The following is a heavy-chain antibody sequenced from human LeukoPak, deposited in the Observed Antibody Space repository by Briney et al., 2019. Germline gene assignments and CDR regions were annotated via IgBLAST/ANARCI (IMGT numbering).Heavy chain of an antibody. CDR3: ARESRQQLVRYFDY. J-gene: IGHJ4*02. CDR2: IYHSGST. V-gene: IGHV4-4*02. D-gene: IGHD6-13*01. CDR1: GGSISSSNW. Sequence: PSGTLSLTCAVFGGSISSSNWWSWVRQPPGKGLEWIGEIYHSGSTNYNPSLKSRVTISVDRSKNQFSLKLSSVTAADTAVYYCARESRQQLVRYFDYWGQGTLVTVSS.